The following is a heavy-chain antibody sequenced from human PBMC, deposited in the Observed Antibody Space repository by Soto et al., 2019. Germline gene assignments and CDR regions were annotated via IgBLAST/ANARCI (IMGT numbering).Heavy chain of an antibody. CDR1: GFTFSSYS. D-gene: IGHD2-21*01. Sequence: EVQLVESGGGLVQPGGSLRLACAASGFTFSSYSMNWVRQAPGKGLEWLSYISGSSSSTYYADSVRGRFTISRDNARNSLYLQMNSLRAEDTAVYNCARGANSDLDYCCQGTLVTVSS. CDR3: ARGANSDLDY. V-gene: IGHV3-48*01. J-gene: IGHJ4*02. CDR2: ISGSSSST.